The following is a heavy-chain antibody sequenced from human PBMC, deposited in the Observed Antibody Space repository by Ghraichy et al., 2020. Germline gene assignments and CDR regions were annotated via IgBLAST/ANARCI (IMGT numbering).Heavy chain of an antibody. Sequence: GGSLRLSCAASGFTFSSYWMSWVRQAPGKGLEWVANIKQDGSEKYYVDSVKGRFTISRDNAKNSLYLQMNSLRAEDTAVYYCARSQLLWSYAFDIWGQGTMVTVSS. D-gene: IGHD2-2*01. V-gene: IGHV3-7*03. CDR1: GFTFSSYW. J-gene: IGHJ3*02. CDR3: ARSQLLWSYAFDI. CDR2: IKQDGSEK.